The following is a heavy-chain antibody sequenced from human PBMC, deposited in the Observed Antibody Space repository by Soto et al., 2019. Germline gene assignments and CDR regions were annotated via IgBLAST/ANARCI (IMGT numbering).Heavy chain of an antibody. CDR1: GFTFDDYT. J-gene: IGHJ4*02. V-gene: IGHV3-48*03. CDR2: ISSSGSTI. CDR3: ARVAAAAYYFDY. D-gene: IGHD6-13*01. Sequence: GGSLRLSCAASGFTFDDYTMHWVRQAPGKGLEWVSYISSSGSTIYYADSVKGRFTISRDNAKNSLYLQMNSLRAEDTAVYYCARVAAAAYYFDYWGQGTLVTVSS.